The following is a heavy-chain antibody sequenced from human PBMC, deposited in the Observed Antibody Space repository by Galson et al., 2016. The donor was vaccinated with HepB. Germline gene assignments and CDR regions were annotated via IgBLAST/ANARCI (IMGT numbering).Heavy chain of an antibody. CDR1: GDSMSSSSHY. V-gene: IGHV4-39*07. D-gene: IGHD3-10*01. J-gene: IGHJ4*02. CDR3: ARGFFIDY. Sequence: SETLSLTCTVSGDSMSSSSHYWGWIRQPPGKGLEWIGNVYHTGSTYHNSSLKSRVTISIDTSQNHFSLQLTSVTVADTAVYFCARGFFIDYWGQGILVTVSS. CDR2: VYHTGST.